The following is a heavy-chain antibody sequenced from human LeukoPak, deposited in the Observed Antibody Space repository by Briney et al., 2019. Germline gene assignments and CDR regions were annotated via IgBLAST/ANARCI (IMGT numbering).Heavy chain of an antibody. Sequence: GGSLRLSCAASGFTFHDHGMSWVRQAPGKGLEWVAGINWNGDSTGYADSVKGRFTISRDNAKNSLHLQMNSLRAEDTALYYCARDHRSSWSPDLWGQGTLVTVSS. V-gene: IGHV3-20*04. J-gene: IGHJ4*02. CDR2: INWNGDST. D-gene: IGHD6-13*01. CDR1: GFTFHDHG. CDR3: ARDHRSSWSPDL.